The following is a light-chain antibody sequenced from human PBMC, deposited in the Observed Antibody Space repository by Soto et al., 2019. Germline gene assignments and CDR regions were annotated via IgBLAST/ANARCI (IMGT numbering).Light chain of an antibody. CDR1: NYNIGSNY. Sequence: QSVLTQPPSASGTPGQRVTISCSGSNYNIGSNYVYWYQQLPGTAPKLLIYGKNQRPSGVPDRFSGSKSGTSASLVISGLRSEDEADYYCAPWDDSLSGRVFGGGTKVTVL. V-gene: IGLV1-47*01. J-gene: IGLJ3*02. CDR3: APWDDSLSGRV. CDR2: GKN.